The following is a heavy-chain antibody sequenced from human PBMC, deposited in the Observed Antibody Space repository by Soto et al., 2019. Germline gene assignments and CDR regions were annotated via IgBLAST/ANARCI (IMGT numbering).Heavy chain of an antibody. Sequence: QVQLQESGPGLVKPSQTLSLTCTVSGGSISSGGYYWNWIRQHPGKGLEWIGYISYIGSIYYNPSLKSRVTISLDTSKTQFSLKLSSVAAADKAVYYCARSVFPWGQGTLVTVSS. V-gene: IGHV4-31*03. J-gene: IGHJ5*02. CDR1: GGSISSGGYY. CDR3: ARSVFP. CDR2: ISYIGSI.